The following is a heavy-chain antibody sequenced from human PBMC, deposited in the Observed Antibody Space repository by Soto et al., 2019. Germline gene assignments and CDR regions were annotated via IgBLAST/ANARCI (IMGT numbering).Heavy chain of an antibody. CDR3: ARERSAAGTGWFDP. CDR1: GYTFTSYD. V-gene: IGHV1-8*01. Sequence: GASVKVSCTDSGYTFTSYDINWVRQATGQGLEWMGWMNPNSGNTGYAQKFQGRVTMTRNTSISTAYMELSSLRSEDTAVYFCARERSAAGTGWFDPWGQGNTGHRLL. D-gene: IGHD6-13*01. J-gene: IGHJ5*02. CDR2: MNPNSGNT.